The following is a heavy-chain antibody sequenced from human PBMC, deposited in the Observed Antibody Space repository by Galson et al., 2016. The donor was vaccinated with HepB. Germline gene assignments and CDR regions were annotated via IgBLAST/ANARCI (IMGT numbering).Heavy chain of an antibody. Sequence: PALVKPTQTLTLTCTFSGFSLSTSGMCVTWIRQPPGKALEWLALIDWDDDKYYSTSLKTRLTISKDTSKNQVVLTMTNMDPVDTATYYCARTTTPYDFWGGFDRSPFDSWGQGTLVTVSS. D-gene: IGHD3-3*01. CDR3: ARTTTPYDFWGGFDRSPFDS. V-gene: IGHV2-70*01. CDR1: GFSLSTSGMC. J-gene: IGHJ4*02. CDR2: IDWDDDK.